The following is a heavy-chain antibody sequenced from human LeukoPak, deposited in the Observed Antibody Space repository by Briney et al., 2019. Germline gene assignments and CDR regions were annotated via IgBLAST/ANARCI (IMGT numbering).Heavy chain of an antibody. D-gene: IGHD2-21*02. CDR3: ARERGDKDMSGGSAFDV. Sequence: GGSLRLSCAASGFTVSSNCVTWVRQAPGKGLEWVSVICGDGRLFYADSVKGRFSVPRDNSENTVYLQVTSLRADDTAVYFCARERGDKDMSGGSAFDVWGQGTMVTVSS. CDR1: GFTVSSNC. V-gene: IGHV3-53*01. J-gene: IGHJ3*01. CDR2: ICGDGRL.